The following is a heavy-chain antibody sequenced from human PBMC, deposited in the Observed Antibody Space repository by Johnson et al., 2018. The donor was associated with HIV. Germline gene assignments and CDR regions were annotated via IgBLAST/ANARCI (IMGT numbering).Heavy chain of an antibody. CDR2: ITSSGSTV. J-gene: IGHJ3*02. CDR3: ASLYSGYDNDAFDI. D-gene: IGHD5-12*01. V-gene: IGHV3-48*01. Sequence: VQLVESGGGLVQPGGSLRLSCAASGFTFSNYWMTWVRQAPGKGLEWVSYITSSGSTVYYAASVKGRFTISRDNSKNTLYLQMNSLRAEDTAVYYCASLYSGYDNDAFDIWGQGTMVTVSS. CDR1: GFTFSNYW.